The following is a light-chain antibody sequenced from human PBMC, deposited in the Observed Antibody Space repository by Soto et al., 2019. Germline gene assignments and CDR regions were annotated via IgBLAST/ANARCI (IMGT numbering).Light chain of an antibody. CDR2: AAS. CDR3: QQSYSIPIT. Sequence: DIQMTQSPSSLSASVGDRVTIACRASQNISSYLHWYQQKPGKAPKLLIYAASSLQSGVPSRFSGSGSGTDFTLTISSLQPEDFATYYCQQSYSIPITFGQGTRLEIK. J-gene: IGKJ5*01. V-gene: IGKV1-39*01. CDR1: QNISSY.